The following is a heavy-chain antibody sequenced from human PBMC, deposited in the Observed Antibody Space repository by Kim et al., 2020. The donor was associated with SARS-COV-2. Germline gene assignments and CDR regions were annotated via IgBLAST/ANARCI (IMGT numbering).Heavy chain of an antibody. CDR3: ARGRNYPIAVAGNGMDY. D-gene: IGHD6-19*01. J-gene: IGHJ4*02. V-gene: IGHV1-8*01. Sequence: FQGRVTMTRNTSISTAYMELSSLRSEDTAVYYCARGRNYPIAVAGNGMDYWGQGTLVTVSS.